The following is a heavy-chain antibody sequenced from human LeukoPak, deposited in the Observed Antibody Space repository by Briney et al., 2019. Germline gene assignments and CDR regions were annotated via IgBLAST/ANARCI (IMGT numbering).Heavy chain of an antibody. CDR3: ARALIVVVTSLGGY. Sequence: SVKFSCKASGGTFSSYAISWVRQAPGQGLEWMGRIIPILGIANYAQKFQGRVTITADKSTSTAYMELSSLRSEDTAVYYCARALIVVVTSLGGYWGQGTLVTVSS. D-gene: IGHD3-22*01. CDR1: GGTFSSYA. CDR2: IIPILGIA. V-gene: IGHV1-69*04. J-gene: IGHJ4*02.